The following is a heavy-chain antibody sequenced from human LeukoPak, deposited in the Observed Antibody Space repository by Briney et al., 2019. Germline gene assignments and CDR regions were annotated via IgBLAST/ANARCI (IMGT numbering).Heavy chain of an antibody. Sequence: GGSLRLSCAASGFAFTNAWMNWVRQAPGKGLEWVSAISGSGGSTYYADSVKGRFTISRDNSKNTLYLQMNSLRAEDTAVYYCAKDLAGYSSITTFDYWGQGTLVTVSS. D-gene: IGHD6-13*01. V-gene: IGHV3-23*01. J-gene: IGHJ4*02. CDR3: AKDLAGYSSITTFDY. CDR1: GFAFTNAW. CDR2: ISGSGGST.